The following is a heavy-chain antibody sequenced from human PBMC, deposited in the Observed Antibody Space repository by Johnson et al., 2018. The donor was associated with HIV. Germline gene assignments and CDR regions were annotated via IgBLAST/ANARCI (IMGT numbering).Heavy chain of an antibody. Sequence: QVQLVESGGGVVQPGRSLRLSCAASGFTFSSYAMHWVRQAPGKGLEWVAVMWYDGSNKYYADSVKGRFTISRDNSKNTLYLQMNSLRAEDTAVYYCARPNGLDGNDAFDIWGQGTMVTVSS. CDR1: GFTFSSYA. V-gene: IGHV3-33*08. J-gene: IGHJ3*02. CDR3: ARPNGLDGNDAFDI. CDR2: MWYDGSNK. D-gene: IGHD1-26*01.